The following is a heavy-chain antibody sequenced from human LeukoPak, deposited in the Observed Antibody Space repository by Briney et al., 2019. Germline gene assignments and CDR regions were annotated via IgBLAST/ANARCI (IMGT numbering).Heavy chain of an antibody. D-gene: IGHD6-19*01. CDR3: AATGYNSGWIDY. J-gene: IGHJ4*02. V-gene: IGHV4-59*08. CDR1: GGSFSNYY. Sequence: SETLSLTCTVSGGSFSNYYWVWVRQSAGKQLEWIGDIYYTGNTNYNASIKSRVTISIDSSKKQFSLKLNSMTAADTAVYYCAATGYNSGWIDYWGQGTLVTVSS. CDR2: IYYTGNT.